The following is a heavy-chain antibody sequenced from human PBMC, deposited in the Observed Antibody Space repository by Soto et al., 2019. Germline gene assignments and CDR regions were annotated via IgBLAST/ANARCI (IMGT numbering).Heavy chain of an antibody. V-gene: IGHV3-23*01. J-gene: IGHJ4*02. Sequence: GGSLRLSCAASGFTFSSYAMSWVRQAPGKGLEWVSAISGSGGSTYYADSVKGRFTISRDNSKNTLYLQMNSLRAEDTAVYYCAKVYGGYEGELYYFDYWGQGTLVTVSS. CDR1: GFTFSSYA. D-gene: IGHD5-12*01. CDR3: AKVYGGYEGELYYFDY. CDR2: ISGSGGST.